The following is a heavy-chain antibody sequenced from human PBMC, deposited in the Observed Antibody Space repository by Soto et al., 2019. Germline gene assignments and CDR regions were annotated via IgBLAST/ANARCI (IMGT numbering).Heavy chain of an antibody. D-gene: IGHD3-3*01. CDR2: ISWNSGSI. CDR1: GFTFDDYA. CDR3: AKDNDDFWSGYLDY. Sequence: EVQLVESGGGLVQPGRSLRLSCAASGFTFDDYAMHWVRQAPGKGLEWVSGISWNSGSIGYADSVKGRFTISRDNAKNSLYLQMNSLRAEDTALYYCAKDNDDFWSGYLDYWGQGTLVTVSS. J-gene: IGHJ4*02. V-gene: IGHV3-9*01.